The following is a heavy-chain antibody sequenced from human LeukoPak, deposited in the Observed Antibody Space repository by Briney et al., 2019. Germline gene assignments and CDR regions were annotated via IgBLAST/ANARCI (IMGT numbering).Heavy chain of an antibody. V-gene: IGHV3-23*01. CDR2: ISAGAGTT. CDR3: ARDRELLDY. J-gene: IGHJ4*02. Sequence: GGSLRLSCAASGFTFTTYAMSWVRQASGKGLEWVSTISAGAGTTYYADSVKGRLTISRDDSKNTVYLQMNSLRAEDTAVYYCARDRELLDYWGQGTLVTVSS. CDR1: GFTFTTYA. D-gene: IGHD1-26*01.